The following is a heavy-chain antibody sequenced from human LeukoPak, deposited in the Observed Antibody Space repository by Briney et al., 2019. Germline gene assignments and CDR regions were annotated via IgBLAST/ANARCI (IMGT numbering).Heavy chain of an antibody. Sequence: GGSLRLSCAASGFTFSSYGMHWVRQAPGKGLEWVAFIRYDGSNKYYADSVKGRFTISRDNSKNTLYLQTNSLRAEDTAVYYCAKDKRELYYFDYWGQGTLVTVSS. CDR2: IRYDGSNK. D-gene: IGHD1-1*01. V-gene: IGHV3-30*02. CDR3: AKDKRELYYFDY. CDR1: GFTFSSYG. J-gene: IGHJ4*02.